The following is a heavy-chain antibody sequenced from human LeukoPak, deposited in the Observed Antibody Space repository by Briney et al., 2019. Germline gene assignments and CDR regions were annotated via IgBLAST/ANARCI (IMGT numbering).Heavy chain of an antibody. CDR1: GFTFSSYW. CDR2: IKEDGSEK. V-gene: IGHV3-7*05. J-gene: IGHJ3*02. Sequence: GGSLRLSCAASGFTFSSYWVNCVRRAPGQGLEWVGNIKEDGSEKYYVDSVKGRFTISRDNAKNSLYLQVNSVRAEDTAVYYCARGSSNACDIWGQGTMVTVSS. CDR3: ARGSSNACDI. D-gene: IGHD3-10*01.